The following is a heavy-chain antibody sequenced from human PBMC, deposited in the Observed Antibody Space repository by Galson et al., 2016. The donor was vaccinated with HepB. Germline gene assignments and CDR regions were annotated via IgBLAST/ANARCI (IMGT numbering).Heavy chain of an antibody. D-gene: IGHD3-10*01. CDR2: ISYDGHNK. J-gene: IGHJ6*02. V-gene: IGHV3-30-3*01. CDR1: GFTFSNYA. Sequence: SLRLSCAASGFTFSNYAMHWVRQAPGKGLEWVAVISYDGHNKYYADSVKGRFTISRDNSKTTLYLQWRSLKASDTAMYFCARHRGDIMDGLDFGGQGTAVTVSS. CDR3: ARHRGDIMDGLDF.